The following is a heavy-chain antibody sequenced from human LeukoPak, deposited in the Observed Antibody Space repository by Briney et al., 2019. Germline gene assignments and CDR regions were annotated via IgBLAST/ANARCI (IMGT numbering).Heavy chain of an antibody. Sequence: ASVKVSCKASGYSFSDNYMHWVRQAAGQGLEWMGWINPNTGDTNYAQKFQGRVTMTRDASIGTAYLDLSRLRTDDTALYCCAREVYGDSSFDLWGQGTLLTVSS. CDR2: INPNTGDT. D-gene: IGHD4-17*01. J-gene: IGHJ4*02. CDR3: AREVYGDSSFDL. CDR1: GYSFSDNY. V-gene: IGHV1-2*02.